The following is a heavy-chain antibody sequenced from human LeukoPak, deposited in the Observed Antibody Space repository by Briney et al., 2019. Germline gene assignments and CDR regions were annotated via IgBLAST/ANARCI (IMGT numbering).Heavy chain of an antibody. J-gene: IGHJ4*02. D-gene: IGHD3-3*01. V-gene: IGHV1-2*02. Sequence: ASVKVSCKASGYTFTGYYMHWVRQAPGQGLEWMGWINPNSGGTNYAQKFQGRVTMTRDTSISTAYMELSRLRSDDTAVYYCARSITIFGVVPNYWGQGTLSPSPQ. CDR3: ARSITIFGVVPNY. CDR1: GYTFTGYY. CDR2: INPNSGGT.